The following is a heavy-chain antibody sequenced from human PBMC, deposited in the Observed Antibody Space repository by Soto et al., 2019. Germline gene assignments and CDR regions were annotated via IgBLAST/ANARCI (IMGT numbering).Heavy chain of an antibody. CDR2: INDNGGGT. J-gene: IGHJ5*01. V-gene: IGHV3-23*04. CDR3: AKGGWLHS. Sequence: EVQLVESGGGLVQPGGSLRLSCAASELPFSTYTMTWVRQAPGKGLEWVSLINDNGGGTSYADSVKGRFTISRDNSKNTLCLQMNSLRVEYTAMYFCAKGGWLHSFGWGTLVTVSS. D-gene: IGHD2-15*01. CDR1: ELPFSTYT.